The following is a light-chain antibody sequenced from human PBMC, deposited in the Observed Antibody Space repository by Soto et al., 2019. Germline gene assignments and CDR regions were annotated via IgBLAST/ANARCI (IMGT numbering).Light chain of an antibody. V-gene: IGKV1-5*01. J-gene: IGKJ2*01. CDR3: QQYNSYAT. Sequence: DIQMAQSPSTLSASVGDRVTLTCRASQSISSWLAWYQQKPGKAPKLLIYDASTLESGVPSRFSGSGSGTEFTLTISSLQPDEFATYYCQQYNSYATFGQGTKVDIK. CDR2: DAS. CDR1: QSISSW.